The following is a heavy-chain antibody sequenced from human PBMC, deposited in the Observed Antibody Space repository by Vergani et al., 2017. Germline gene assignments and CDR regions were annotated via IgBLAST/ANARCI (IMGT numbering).Heavy chain of an antibody. CDR3: ARDRGYGSSWYGWFDP. CDR2: IIPIFGTA. J-gene: IGHJ5*02. V-gene: IGHV1-69*13. CDR1: GGTFSSYA. D-gene: IGHD6-13*01. Sequence: QVQLVQSGAEVKKPGSSVKVSCKASGGTFSSYAISWVRQAPGQGLEWMGRIIPIFGTANYAQKFQGRVTITADESTSTAYMELSSLRSEDTAVYYCARDRGYGSSWYGWFDPWGQGTLVTVSS.